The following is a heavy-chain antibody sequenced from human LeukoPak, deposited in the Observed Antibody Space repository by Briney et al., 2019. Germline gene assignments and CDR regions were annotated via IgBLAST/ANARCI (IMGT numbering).Heavy chain of an antibody. Sequence: GGSLRLSCAASGFTFSSYAMSWVRQAPGKGLEWVSAISGSGGSTYYADSVKGRFTISRDNSKNTLYLQMNSLKAEDTAVYYCAKGLAYCGGDCYRDYWGQGTLVTVSS. CDR1: GFTFSSYA. CDR2: ISGSGGST. CDR3: AKGLAYCGGDCYRDY. J-gene: IGHJ4*02. V-gene: IGHV3-23*01. D-gene: IGHD2-21*02.